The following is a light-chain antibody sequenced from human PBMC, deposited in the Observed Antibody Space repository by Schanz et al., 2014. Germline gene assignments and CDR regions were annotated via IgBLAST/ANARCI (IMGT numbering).Light chain of an antibody. Sequence: EIVMTQSPATLSVSPGEGATLSCRASQSVSSNLAWYQQKPGQAPRLLIYGASARATGIPARFSGSGSGTEFTLTISSLQSEDFATYYCQQSCSTLLFTFGPGTKVDLK. CDR1: QSVSSN. CDR3: QQSCSTLLFT. CDR2: GAS. J-gene: IGKJ3*01. V-gene: IGKV3-15*01.